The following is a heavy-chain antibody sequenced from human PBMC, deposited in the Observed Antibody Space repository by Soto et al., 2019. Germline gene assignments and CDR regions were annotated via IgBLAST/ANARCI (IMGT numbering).Heavy chain of an antibody. CDR2: IIPILGIA. CDR3: ARDRHIVVVTAINDAFDI. V-gene: IGHV1-69*08. D-gene: IGHD2-21*02. CDR1: GGTFSSYT. Sequence: QVQLVQSGAEVKKPGSSVKVSCKASGGTFSSYTISWVRQAPGQGLEWMGRIIPILGIANYAQKFQGRVTITADKSTSTAYMDLSSLRSEDTAVYYCARDRHIVVVTAINDAFDIWGQGTMVTVSS. J-gene: IGHJ3*02.